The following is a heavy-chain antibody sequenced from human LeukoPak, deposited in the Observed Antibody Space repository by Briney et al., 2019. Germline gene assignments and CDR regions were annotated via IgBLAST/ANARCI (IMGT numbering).Heavy chain of an antibody. Sequence: ASVKVSCKASGYTFTSYYMHWLRQAPGRGVEWMGRINPSGGSTSYAQKFQGRVTMTRDTSTRTVYMELSSLRSEDTAVYYCARADETGTDYYYGMDVWGQGTTVTVSS. V-gene: IGHV1-46*01. CDR3: ARADETGTDYYYGMDV. J-gene: IGHJ6*02. CDR2: INPSGGST. CDR1: GYTFTSYY. D-gene: IGHD1-1*01.